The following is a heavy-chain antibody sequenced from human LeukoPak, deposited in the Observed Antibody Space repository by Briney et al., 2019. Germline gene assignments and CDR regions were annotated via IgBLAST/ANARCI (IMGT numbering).Heavy chain of an antibody. J-gene: IGHJ2*01. Sequence: GGSLKLSCAASGFTFSDYEMNWLRQAPGKGLECVSYISSSGGTIYYTDSVKGRFTISRDNTKKSLYLQMNRLRAEDTAVYYCARAPYTTVVYWYFDLWGRGTLVTVSS. D-gene: IGHD1-1*01. CDR3: ARAPYTTVVYWYFDL. CDR1: GFTFSDYE. CDR2: ISSSGGTI. V-gene: IGHV3-48*03.